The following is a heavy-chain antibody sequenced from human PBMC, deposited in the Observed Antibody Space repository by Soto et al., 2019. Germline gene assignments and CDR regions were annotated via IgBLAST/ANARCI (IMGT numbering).Heavy chain of an antibody. Sequence: SETLSLTCTVSGGSISSLYWSWIRQPPGKGLEWIGYIYYIGSTKYNPSLKSRVTISIDTSKNQFSMKLSSVTAAETAVYYCARGGPNCGTTNCQNWFGPWGQGTLVTV. CDR2: IYYIGST. D-gene: IGHD2-2*01. V-gene: IGHV4-59*01. J-gene: IGHJ5*02. CDR1: GGSISSLY. CDR3: ARGGPNCGTTNCQNWFGP.